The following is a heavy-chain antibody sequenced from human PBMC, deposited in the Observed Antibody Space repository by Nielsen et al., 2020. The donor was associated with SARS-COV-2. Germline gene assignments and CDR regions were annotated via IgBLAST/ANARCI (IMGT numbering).Heavy chain of an antibody. CDR2: IWYDGSNK. CDR3: AKDESYSYSSSWIDY. CDR1: GFTFSSYG. D-gene: IGHD6-13*01. Sequence: SCAASGFTFSSYGMHWVRQAPGKGLEWVAVIWYDGSNKYYADSVKGRFTISRDNSKNTLYLQMNSLRAEDTAVYYCAKDESYSYSSSWIDYWGQGTLVTVSS. V-gene: IGHV3-33*06. J-gene: IGHJ4*02.